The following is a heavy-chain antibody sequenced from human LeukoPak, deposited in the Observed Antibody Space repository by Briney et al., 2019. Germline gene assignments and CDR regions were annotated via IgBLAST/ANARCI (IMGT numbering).Heavy chain of an antibody. CDR2: IYTSGST. CDR3: VRGGSKAAATFDY. J-gene: IGHJ4*02. Sequence: SETLSLTCTVSGGSISSGSYYWSWIRQPAGKGLEWIGRIYTSGSTNYNPSLKSRVTISVDTSKNQFSLKLSSVTAADTAVYYCVRGGSKAAATFDYWGQGTLVTVFS. D-gene: IGHD2-15*01. V-gene: IGHV4-61*02. CDR1: GGSISSGSYY.